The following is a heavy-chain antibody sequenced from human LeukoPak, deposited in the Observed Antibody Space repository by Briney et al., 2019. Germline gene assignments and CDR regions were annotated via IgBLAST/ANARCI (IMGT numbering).Heavy chain of an antibody. V-gene: IGHV4-59*01. CDR2: IYYSGST. Sequence: SETLSLTCTVSSGSISGYYWNWIRQPPGKGLEWIGHIYYSGSTNYNPSLKSRVTISLDTSKNQFSLNPNSVTAADTAVYYCGRYSYGYGGLWGQGTLVTVSS. J-gene: IGHJ4*02. CDR3: GRYSYGYGGL. CDR1: SGSISGYY. D-gene: IGHD5-18*01.